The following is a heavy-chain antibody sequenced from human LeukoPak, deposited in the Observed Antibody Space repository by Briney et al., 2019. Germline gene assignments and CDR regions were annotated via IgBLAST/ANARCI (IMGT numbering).Heavy chain of an antibody. J-gene: IGHJ6*02. CDR1: GDSISSYY. Sequence: SATLSLTCTVSGDSISSYYWSWIRQPPGKGLEWIGYIYYTVSTNYNPSLKSRVTMSVDTSKNQLSLKLSSVNAADTAVYYCATSRVRSGSYANGMDVWGQGATVTVSS. D-gene: IGHD6-19*01. CDR2: IYYTVST. CDR3: ATSRVRSGSYANGMDV. V-gene: IGHV4-59*01.